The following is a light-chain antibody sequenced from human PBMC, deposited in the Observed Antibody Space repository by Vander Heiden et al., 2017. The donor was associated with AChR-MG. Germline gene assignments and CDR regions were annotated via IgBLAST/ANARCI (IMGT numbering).Light chain of an antibody. CDR1: SSDVGGYNY. V-gene: IGLV2-14*01. CDR3: SSYTSSSTLV. CDR2: DVS. Sequence: QSALTQPASVSGSPGPSITISCTGTSSDVGGYNYVSWYQQHPGKAPKLMIYDVSNRPSGGSNRFSGSKSGNTASLTISGLQAEDEADYHCSSYTSSSTLVFGGGTKLTVL. J-gene: IGLJ2*01.